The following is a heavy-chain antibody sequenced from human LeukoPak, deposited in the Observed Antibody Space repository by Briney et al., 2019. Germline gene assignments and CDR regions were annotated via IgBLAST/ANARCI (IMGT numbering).Heavy chain of an antibody. Sequence: GGSLRLSCAASGFTFSSYAMSWVRQAPGRGLEWVSAVSGSGGSTYYADSVKGRFTISRDNSKNTLYLQMNSLRAEDTAVYYCAKDGDRGVISINWFDPWGQGTLVTVSS. CDR3: AKDGDRGVISINWFDP. CDR1: GFTFSSYA. J-gene: IGHJ5*02. CDR2: VSGSGGST. V-gene: IGHV3-23*01. D-gene: IGHD2/OR15-2a*01.